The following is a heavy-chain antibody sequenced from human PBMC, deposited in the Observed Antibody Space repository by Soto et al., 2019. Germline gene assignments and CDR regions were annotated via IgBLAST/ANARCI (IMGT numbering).Heavy chain of an antibody. Sequence: SETLSLTCTVSGGSISSSSYYWGWIRQPPGKGLEWIGSIYYSGSTYYNPSLKSRVTISVDTSKNQFSLKLSSVTAADTAVYYCASLDSSGWYESDYWGQGTLVTVSS. CDR1: GGSISSSSYY. CDR3: ASLDSSGWYESDY. J-gene: IGHJ4*02. V-gene: IGHV4-39*01. CDR2: IYYSGST. D-gene: IGHD6-19*01.